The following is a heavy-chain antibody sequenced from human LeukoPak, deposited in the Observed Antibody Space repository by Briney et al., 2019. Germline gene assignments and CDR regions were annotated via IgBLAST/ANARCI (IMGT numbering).Heavy chain of an antibody. CDR2: IYYSGST. D-gene: IGHD3/OR15-3a*01. V-gene: IGHV4-39*07. Sequence: PSETLSLTCTVSGGSISSSSYYWGWIRQPPGKGLEWIGSIYYSGSTYYNPSLKSRVTISVDTSKNQFSLRLTSVTAADTAVYYCGRLQRIMIFGNYYYYMDVWGKGTTVTVSS. J-gene: IGHJ6*03. CDR1: GGSISSSSYY. CDR3: GRLQRIMIFGNYYYYMDV.